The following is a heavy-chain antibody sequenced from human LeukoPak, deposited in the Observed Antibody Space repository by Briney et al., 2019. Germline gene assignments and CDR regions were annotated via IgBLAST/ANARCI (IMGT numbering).Heavy chain of an antibody. D-gene: IGHD3-10*01. J-gene: IGHJ6*03. CDR1: GGSISSSSYY. CDR2: IYYSGST. CDR3: ARDSSGRYGSGSYYPPYYYYYYYMDV. Sequence: SETLSLTCTVSGGSISSSSYYWGWIRQPPGKGLEWIGSIYYSGSTYYNPSLKSRVTISVDTSKNQFSLKLSSVTAAGTAVYYCARDSSGRYGSGSYYPPYYYYYYYMDVWGKGTTVTISS. V-gene: IGHV4-39*07.